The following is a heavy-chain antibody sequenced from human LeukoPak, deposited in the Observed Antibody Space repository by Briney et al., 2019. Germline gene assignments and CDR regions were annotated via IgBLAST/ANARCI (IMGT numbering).Heavy chain of an antibody. Sequence: PGGSLRLSCAASGFTFSSYAMSWVRQAPGKGLEWVSGISSGSGGSTYSADPVKGRFTISRDNSKNTLYLQMNSLRTEDTAVYYCAKCGQQLADSGFDYWGQGTLVTVSS. D-gene: IGHD6-13*01. CDR2: ISSGSGGST. J-gene: IGHJ4*02. V-gene: IGHV3-23*01. CDR1: GFTFSSYA. CDR3: AKCGQQLADSGFDY.